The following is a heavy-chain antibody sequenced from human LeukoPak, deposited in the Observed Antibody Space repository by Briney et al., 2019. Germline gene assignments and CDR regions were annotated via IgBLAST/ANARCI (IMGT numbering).Heavy chain of an antibody. CDR1: GGSISSGDYY. CDR3: ARVMYYYDSSGYSGGDFDY. Sequence: SQTLSLTCTVSGGSISSGDYYWSWIRQPPGKGLEWIGYIYYSGSTYYNPSLKSRVTISVDMSKNQFSLELSSVTAADTAVYYCARVMYYYDSSGYSGGDFDYWGQGTLVTVSS. J-gene: IGHJ4*02. V-gene: IGHV4-30-4*01. D-gene: IGHD3-22*01. CDR2: IYYSGST.